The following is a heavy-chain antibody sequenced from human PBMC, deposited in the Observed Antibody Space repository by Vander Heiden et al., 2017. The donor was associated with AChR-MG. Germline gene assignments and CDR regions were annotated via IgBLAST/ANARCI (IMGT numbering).Heavy chain of an antibody. J-gene: IGHJ4*02. Sequence: EVQLVESGGGLVQPGGSLRLSCAASGFIVSSGYIIWGRQAPGKGLEWVSVIYDGGSTYYAESVKGRFSISRDNSKNSVFLQMNSLRAEDTAVYYCAGRYTGYDVDYWGQGTLVTVSS. D-gene: IGHD5-12*01. CDR2: IYDGGST. V-gene: IGHV3-66*01. CDR1: GFIVSSGY. CDR3: AGRYTGYDVDY.